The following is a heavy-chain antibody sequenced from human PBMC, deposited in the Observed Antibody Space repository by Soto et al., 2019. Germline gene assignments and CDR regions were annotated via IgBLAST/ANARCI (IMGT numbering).Heavy chain of an antibody. CDR2: TYYRSKWYN. V-gene: IGHV6-1*01. Sequence: PSQTLSLTCVISGDSVSSNSAAWNWIRQSPSRGLEWLGRTYYRSKWYNNYAESVKSRITLNPDTSKNQLSLQLNSVIPEDTAVYYCARDRLRYSGDDYNHFDYWGQGTLVTVSS. CDR3: ARDRLRYSGDDYNHFDY. CDR1: GDSVSSNSAA. J-gene: IGHJ4*02. D-gene: IGHD5-12*01.